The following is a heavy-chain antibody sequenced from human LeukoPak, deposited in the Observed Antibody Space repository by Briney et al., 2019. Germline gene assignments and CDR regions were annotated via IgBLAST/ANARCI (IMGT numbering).Heavy chain of an antibody. CDR1: GFTFSTYA. CDR2: ISYDVSSK. CDR3: ARARSSYGYGDAFDI. Sequence: GGSLRLSCAASGFTFSTYAMHWVRQAPGKGLEWVAVISYDVSSKYYADSVKGRFTISRDNSKNTLYLQMNSLRAEDTAVYYCARARSSYGYGDAFDIWGQGTMVTVSS. V-gene: IGHV3-30*04. J-gene: IGHJ3*02. D-gene: IGHD5-18*01.